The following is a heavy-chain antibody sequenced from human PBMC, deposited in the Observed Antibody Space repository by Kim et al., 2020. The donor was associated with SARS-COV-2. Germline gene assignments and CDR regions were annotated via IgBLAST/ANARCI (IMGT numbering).Heavy chain of an antibody. CDR1: GFTFRSYA. CDR2: ISGSGSST. V-gene: IGHV3-23*01. D-gene: IGHD6-13*01. Sequence: GGSLRLSCAASGFTFRSYAMSWVRQAPGKGVEWVSAISGSGSSTYYADSVKGRFTISRDNSKNTLYLQMNSLRAEDTAVYYCAKDGGIAAAGVHYFDRWGQGTLVIVSS. J-gene: IGHJ4*02. CDR3: AKDGGIAAAGVHYFDR.